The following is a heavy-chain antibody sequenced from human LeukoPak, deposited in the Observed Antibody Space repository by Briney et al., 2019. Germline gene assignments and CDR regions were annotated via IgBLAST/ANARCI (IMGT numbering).Heavy chain of an antibody. D-gene: IGHD3-22*01. CDR1: GGSISSYY. CDR3: ARVSDYYDSSGYFGY. V-gene: IGHV4-4*07. J-gene: IGHJ4*02. CDR2: IYTSGST. Sequence: SETLSLTCTVSGGSISSYYWSWIRQPAGTGLEWIGRIYTSGSTNYNPSLKSRVTMSVDTSKNQFSLKLSSVTAADTAVYYCARVSDYYDSSGYFGYWGQGTLVTVSS.